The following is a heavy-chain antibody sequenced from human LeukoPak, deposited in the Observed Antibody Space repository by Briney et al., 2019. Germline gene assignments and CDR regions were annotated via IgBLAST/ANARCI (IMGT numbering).Heavy chain of an antibody. Sequence: SETLSLTCTVSGGSISSYYWGWIRQPPGKGLEWIGYIYYSGSTNYNPSLKSRVTISVDTSKNQFSLKLSSVTAADTAVYYCARGGQQLANWCFALWGRGTLVTVSS. V-gene: IGHV4-59*01. CDR1: GGSISSYY. J-gene: IGHJ2*01. CDR2: IYYSGST. CDR3: ARGGQQLANWCFAL. D-gene: IGHD6-13*01.